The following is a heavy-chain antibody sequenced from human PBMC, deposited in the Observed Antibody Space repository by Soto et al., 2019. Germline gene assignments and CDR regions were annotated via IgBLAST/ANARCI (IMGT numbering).Heavy chain of an antibody. D-gene: IGHD4-17*01. J-gene: IGHJ6*02. CDR3: AGQYGDYNYYYGMDV. CDR2: ISSSSSYI. V-gene: IGHV3-21*01. Sequence: EVQLVESGGGLVKPGGSLRLSCAASGFTFSSYSMNWVRQAPGKGLEWVSSISSSSSYIYYADSVKGRFTSSRDNAKNSLYLQMNSLRAEDTAVYYCAGQYGDYNYYYGMDVWGQGTTVTVSS. CDR1: GFTFSSYS.